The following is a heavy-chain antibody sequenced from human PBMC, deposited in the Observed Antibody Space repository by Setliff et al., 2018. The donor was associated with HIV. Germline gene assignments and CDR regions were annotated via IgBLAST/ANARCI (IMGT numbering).Heavy chain of an antibody. CDR3: ARGHMLITYYYYYYMDV. J-gene: IGHJ6*03. CDR2: IYYSGST. V-gene: IGHV4-59*01. D-gene: IGHD3-10*02. Sequence: SETLSLTCTVSGGSISSYYWSWIRQPPGKGLEWIGYIYYSGSTNYNPSLKSRVTISVDTSKNQFSLKLSSVTAADTAVYYCARGHMLITYYYYYYMDVWGKGTTVTRLL. CDR1: GGSISSYY.